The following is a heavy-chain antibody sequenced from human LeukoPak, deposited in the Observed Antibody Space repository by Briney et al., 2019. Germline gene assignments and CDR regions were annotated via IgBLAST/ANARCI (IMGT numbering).Heavy chain of an antibody. D-gene: IGHD3-3*01. Sequence: GRSLRLSCVASGFTFPTYSIAWVRQAPGNGLDWVSSINAAGDDMYYADSVKCRFSISRDNLKNTLYLQMHSLRAEDRAIYYCAKGIFGVIHNGIDVWGQGTAVTVSS. V-gene: IGHV3-23*01. J-gene: IGHJ6*02. CDR1: GFTFPTYS. CDR2: INAAGDDM. CDR3: AKGIFGVIHNGIDV.